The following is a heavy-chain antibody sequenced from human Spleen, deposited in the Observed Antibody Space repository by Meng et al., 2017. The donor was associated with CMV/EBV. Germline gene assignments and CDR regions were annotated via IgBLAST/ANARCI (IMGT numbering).Heavy chain of an antibody. CDR1: GYTFTRYY. CDR3: ACSYDLWSGLYYYYYGIDV. D-gene: IGHD3-3*01. J-gene: IGHJ6*02. Sequence: ASVKVSCKASGYTFTRYYMHWVRQAPGQGLEWMGIIHHSAGSTSYAQKFQCRVTLTRDTSTSTVSMELSRLGTEDTAVYYFACSYDLWSGLYYYYYGIDVWGQGTTVTVSS. CDR2: IHHSAGST. V-gene: IGHV1-46*01.